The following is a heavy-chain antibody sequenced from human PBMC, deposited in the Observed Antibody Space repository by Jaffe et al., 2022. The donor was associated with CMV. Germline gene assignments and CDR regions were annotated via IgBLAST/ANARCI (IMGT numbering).Heavy chain of an antibody. J-gene: IGHJ6*03. V-gene: IGHV5-10-1*03. CDR2: IDPSDSYT. CDR1: GYSFTSYW. CDR3: ARHAGSYGSRFLRKYYYYYMDV. Sequence: EVQLVQSGAEVKKPGESLRISCKGSGYSFTSYWISWVRQMPGKGLEWMGRIDPSDSYTNYSPSFQGHVTISADKSISTAYLQWSSLKASDTAMYYCARHAGSYGSRFLRKYYYYYMDVWGKGTTVTVSS. D-gene: IGHD5-18*01.